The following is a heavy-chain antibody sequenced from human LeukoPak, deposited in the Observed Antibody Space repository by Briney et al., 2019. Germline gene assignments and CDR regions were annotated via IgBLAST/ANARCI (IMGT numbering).Heavy chain of an antibody. CDR3: ATHRSGYYLDH. CDR2: ISYAGSNQ. J-gene: IGHJ4*02. Sequence: GVSLRLSCAASGFTFRNYGMICVRQAPGKGLQWVALISYAGSNQYYADSVKGQFTISRDNSKNTLYLQINSLSAEDTAVYYCATHRSGYYLDHWGQGTLVPVSS. CDR1: GFTFRNYG. V-gene: IGHV3-30*03. D-gene: IGHD6-19*01.